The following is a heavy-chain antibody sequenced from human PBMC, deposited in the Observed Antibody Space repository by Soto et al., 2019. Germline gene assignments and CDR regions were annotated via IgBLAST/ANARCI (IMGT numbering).Heavy chain of an antibody. CDR3: ARDRVRVGYYDSSGYYYGYWYYYYYGMDV. D-gene: IGHD3-22*01. J-gene: IGHJ6*02. CDR2: ISSSSSYT. Sequence: GGSLRLSCAASGFTFSDYYMSWIRQAPGKGLEWVSYISSSSSYTNYADSVKGRFTVSRDNAKNSLYLQMNSLRAEDTAVYYCARDRVRVGYYDSSGYYYGYWYYYYYGMDVWGQGTTVTVSS. V-gene: IGHV3-11*06. CDR1: GFTFSDYY.